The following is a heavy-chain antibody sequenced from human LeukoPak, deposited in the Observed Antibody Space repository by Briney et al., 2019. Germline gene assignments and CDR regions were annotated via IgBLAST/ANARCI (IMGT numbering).Heavy chain of an antibody. CDR1: GGSISSYY. CDR2: IYDSGST. J-gene: IGHJ4*02. Sequence: SETLSLTCTVSGGSISSYYWSWIRQPPGKGLEWIGYIYDSGSTNYNPSLKSRVTISVDTSKNQFSLKLSSVTAADTAVYYCARVSRGSYGFDYWGQGTLVTVSS. CDR3: ARVSRGSYGFDY. V-gene: IGHV4-59*01. D-gene: IGHD5-18*01.